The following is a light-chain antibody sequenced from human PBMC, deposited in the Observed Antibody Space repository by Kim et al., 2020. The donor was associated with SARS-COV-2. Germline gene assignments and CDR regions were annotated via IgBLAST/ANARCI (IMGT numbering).Light chain of an antibody. J-gene: IGKJ3*01. Sequence: ATINCKSSQNVLYSSNNKNYLAWFQQKPGQPPKLLIYWASTRESGVPDRFSGSESGTDFTLTISSLQAEDVAVYYCQQYYSTPPTFGPGTKVDIK. CDR3: QQYYSTPPT. V-gene: IGKV4-1*01. CDR1: QNVLYSSNNKNY. CDR2: WAS.